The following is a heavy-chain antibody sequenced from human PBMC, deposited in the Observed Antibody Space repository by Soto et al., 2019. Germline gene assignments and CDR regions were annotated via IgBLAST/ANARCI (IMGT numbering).Heavy chain of an antibody. D-gene: IGHD3-9*01. V-gene: IGHV3-15*01. CDR1: GFTFSNAW. J-gene: IGHJ3*02. CDR2: IKSKTDGGTT. CDR3: TTHYYDILTGYFSDAFDI. Sequence: EVQLVESGGGLVKPGGSLRLSCAASGFTFSNAWMSWVRQAPGKGLEWVGRIKSKTDGGTTDYAAHVKGRFTISRDDSKNTLYLQMNSLKTEDTAVYYCTTHYYDILTGYFSDAFDIWGQGTMVTVSS.